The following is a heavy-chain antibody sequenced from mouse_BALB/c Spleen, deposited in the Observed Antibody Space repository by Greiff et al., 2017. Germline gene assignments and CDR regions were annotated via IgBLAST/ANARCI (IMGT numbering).Heavy chain of an antibody. CDR1: GFTFSSYA. Sequence: EVQGVESGGGLVKPGGSLKLSCAASGFTFSSYAMSWVRQTPEKRLEWVASISSGGSTYYPDSVKGRFTISRDNARNILYLQMSSLRSEDTAMYYCARDYDPFAYWGQGTLVTVSA. CDR3: ARDYDPFAY. CDR2: ISSGGST. D-gene: IGHD2-4*01. V-gene: IGHV5-6-5*01. J-gene: IGHJ3*01.